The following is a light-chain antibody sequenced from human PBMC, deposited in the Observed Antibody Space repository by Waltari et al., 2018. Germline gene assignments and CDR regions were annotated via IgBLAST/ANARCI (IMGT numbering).Light chain of an antibody. CDR2: DDD. CDR1: APNVGNSY. V-gene: IGLV1-51*01. CDR3: GTWDSSLSVGV. J-gene: IGLJ1*01. Sequence: QSVLTQPPSVSAAPGQTVTISCSGSAPNVGNSYVSSYQQLPGRAPKLLITDDDNRPSGIPDRFSGSKSGTSATLAITGLQTGDEADYFCGTWDSSLSVGVFGTGTKVTV.